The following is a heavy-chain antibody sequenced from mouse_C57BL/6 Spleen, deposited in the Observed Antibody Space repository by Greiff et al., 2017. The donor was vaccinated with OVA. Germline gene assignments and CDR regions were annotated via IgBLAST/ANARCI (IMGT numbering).Heavy chain of an antibody. CDR2: ISSGGDYI. Sequence: EVNVVESGEGLVKPGGSLKLSCAASGFTFSSYAMSWVRQTPEKRLEWVAYISSGGDYIYYADTVKGRFTISRDNARNTLYLQMSSLKSEDTAMYYCTRAPYYYGSSHWYFDVWGTGTTVTVSS. D-gene: IGHD1-1*01. V-gene: IGHV5-9-1*02. CDR1: GFTFSSYA. J-gene: IGHJ1*03. CDR3: TRAPYYYGSSHWYFDV.